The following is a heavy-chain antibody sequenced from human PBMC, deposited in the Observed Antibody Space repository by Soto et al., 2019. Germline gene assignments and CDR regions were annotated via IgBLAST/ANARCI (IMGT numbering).Heavy chain of an antibody. D-gene: IGHD3-10*01. V-gene: IGHV1-69*08. Sequence: QVPLVQSGAEVKKPGSSVKVSCKASGGTFSSYTISWVRQAPGQGLEWMGRIIPILGIANYAQKFQGRVTITADKSTSTAYMELSSLRSEDTAVYYCARDSEDYYGSGSSDYWGQGTLVTVSS. CDR1: GGTFSSYT. CDR3: ARDSEDYYGSGSSDY. J-gene: IGHJ4*02. CDR2: IIPILGIA.